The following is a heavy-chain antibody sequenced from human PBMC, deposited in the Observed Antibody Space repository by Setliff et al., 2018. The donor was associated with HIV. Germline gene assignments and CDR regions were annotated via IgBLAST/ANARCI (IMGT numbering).Heavy chain of an antibody. CDR1: GYSISSGYY. CDR2: MYYSGST. CDR3: ARRRDGYSSSWYVISGSFDY. J-gene: IGHJ4*02. V-gene: IGHV4-38-2*01. D-gene: IGHD6-13*01. Sequence: SETLSLTCAVSGYSISSGYYWGWIRQPPGKGLEWIGSMYYSGSTYYNPSLKSRVTISVDTSKKQFSLKLRSVTAADTAVYYCARRRDGYSSSWYVISGSFDYWGQGILVTVSS.